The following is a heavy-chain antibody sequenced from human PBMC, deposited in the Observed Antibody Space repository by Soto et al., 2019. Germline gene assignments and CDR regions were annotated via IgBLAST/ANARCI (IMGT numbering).Heavy chain of an antibody. V-gene: IGHV3-30-3*01. J-gene: IGHJ6*02. D-gene: IGHD6-13*01. Sequence: PGGSLRLSCAASGFTFSSYAMHWVRQAPGKGLEWVAVISYDGSNKYYADSVKGRFTISRDNSKNTLYLQMNSLRAEDTAVYYCARDAYSSSWYGTHYYYGMDVWGQGTTVTVSS. CDR1: GFTFSSYA. CDR3: ARDAYSSSWYGTHYYYGMDV. CDR2: ISYDGSNK.